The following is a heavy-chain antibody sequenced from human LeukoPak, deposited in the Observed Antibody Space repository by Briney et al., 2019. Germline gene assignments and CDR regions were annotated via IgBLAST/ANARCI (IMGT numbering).Heavy chain of an antibody. Sequence: GGSLRLSCAASGFTFSSYGMHWVRQAPGKGLEWVAVISYDGSNKYYADSVKGRFTISRDNSKNTLHLQMNSLRAEDTAVYYCAKDTGGFHDYWGQGTLVTVSS. CDR3: AKDTGGFHDY. CDR2: ISYDGSNK. D-gene: IGHD7-27*01. J-gene: IGHJ4*02. V-gene: IGHV3-30*18. CDR1: GFTFSSYG.